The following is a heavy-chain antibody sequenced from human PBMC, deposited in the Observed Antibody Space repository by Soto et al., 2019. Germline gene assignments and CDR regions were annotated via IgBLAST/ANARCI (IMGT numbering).Heavy chain of an antibody. CDR1: GFTFSSYS. D-gene: IGHD3-3*01. CDR2: ISSSSSYI. J-gene: IGHJ6*02. Sequence: EVQLVESGGGLVKPGGSLRLSCAASGFTFSSYSMNWVRQAPGKGLEWVSSISSSSSYIYYADSVKGRFTISRDNAKNSLYLQMNSLRAEDTAVYYCARFVRFLEWGTGGYYYGMDVWGQGTTVTVSS. V-gene: IGHV3-21*01. CDR3: ARFVRFLEWGTGGYYYGMDV.